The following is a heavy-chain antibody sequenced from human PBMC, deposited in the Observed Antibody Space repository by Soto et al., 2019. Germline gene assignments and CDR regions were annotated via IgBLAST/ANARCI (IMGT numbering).Heavy chain of an antibody. D-gene: IGHD3-3*01. V-gene: IGHV3-15*07. CDR2: IKSKTDGGTT. CDR1: GFTFSNAW. Sequence: GGSLRLSCAASGFTFSNAWMNWVRQAPGKGLEWVGRIKSKTDGGTTDYAAPVKGRFTISRDDSKNTLYLQMNSLKTEDTAVYYCTTVPEYYDFWSGPPYYYYGMDVWGQGTTVTVSS. CDR3: TTVPEYYDFWSGPPYYYYGMDV. J-gene: IGHJ6*02.